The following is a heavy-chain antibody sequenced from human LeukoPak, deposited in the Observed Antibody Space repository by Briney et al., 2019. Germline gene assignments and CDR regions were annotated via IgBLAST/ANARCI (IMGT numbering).Heavy chain of an antibody. CDR2: ISGSGGST. CDR1: GFTFRNYA. V-gene: IGHV3-23*01. CDR3: AREGAYYYDTAVVWAPDY. Sequence: GGSLRLSCAASGFTFRNYAMTWVRQAPGKGLEWVSEISGSGGSTYYADSAKGRFTISRDNSKNTLYLQMDSLRAEDTAVYYCAREGAYYYDTAVVWAPDYWGQGTLVTVSS. D-gene: IGHD3-22*01. J-gene: IGHJ4*02.